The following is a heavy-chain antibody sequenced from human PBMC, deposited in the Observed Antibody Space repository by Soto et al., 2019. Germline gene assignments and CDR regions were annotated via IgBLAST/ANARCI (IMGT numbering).Heavy chain of an antibody. CDR1: GFPFSSYA. CDR2: INSGSSTI. V-gene: IGHV3-48*02. CDR3: VRDRGYTGYDLQY. D-gene: IGHD5-12*01. Sequence: EVQLVESGGGLVQPGGSLRLSCAASGFPFSSYAMNWVRQAPGKGLEWVSYINSGSSTIYYANSAKGRFTISRDNAKNSLYLQMNSLSYEDTAVYFCVRDRGYTGYDLQYWCQGALVAVSS. J-gene: IGHJ4*02.